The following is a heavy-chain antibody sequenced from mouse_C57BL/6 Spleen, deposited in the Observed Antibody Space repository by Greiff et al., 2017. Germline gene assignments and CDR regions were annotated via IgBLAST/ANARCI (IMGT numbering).Heavy chain of an antibody. CDR2: ISSGSSTI. Sequence: EVTLVESGGGLVKPGGSLKLSCAASGFTFSDYGMHWVRQAPEKGLEWVAYISSGSSTIYYADTVKGRFTISRDNAKNTLFLQMTSLRSEDTAMYYCARPHYGSSYDYAMDYWGQGTSVTVSS. V-gene: IGHV5-17*01. J-gene: IGHJ4*01. CDR1: GFTFSDYG. D-gene: IGHD1-1*01. CDR3: ARPHYGSSYDYAMDY.